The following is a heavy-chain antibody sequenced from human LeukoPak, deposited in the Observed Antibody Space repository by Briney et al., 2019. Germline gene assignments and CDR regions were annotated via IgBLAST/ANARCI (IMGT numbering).Heavy chain of an antibody. CDR3: ARYDARYGMDV. D-gene: IGHD1-1*01. J-gene: IGHJ6*02. CDR2: ISYDGSNK. CDR1: GFTFSSYA. V-gene: IGHV3-30-3*01. Sequence: TGGSLRLSCAASGFTFSSYAMHWVRQAPGKGLEWVAVISYDGSNKYYADSVKGRFTFSRDNSKNTLYLQMNSLRAEDTAVYYCARYDARYGMDVWGQGTTVTVSS.